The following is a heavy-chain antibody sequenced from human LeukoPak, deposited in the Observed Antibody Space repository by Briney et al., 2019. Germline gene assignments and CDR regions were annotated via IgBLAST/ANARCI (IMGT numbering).Heavy chain of an antibody. CDR1: GFTFSSYW. Sequence: GGSLRLSCVASGFTFSSYWMHWVRQDPRKGLVWVSRINGDGNNINYAASVRGRFTISRDNAKNTLYLQMNTLRVEDTAVYYCARDLIDYDVSTGLHHYYMDVWGQGTTVTVSS. D-gene: IGHD3-9*01. CDR3: ARDLIDYDVSTGLHHYYMDV. V-gene: IGHV3-74*01. J-gene: IGHJ6*02. CDR2: INGDGNNI.